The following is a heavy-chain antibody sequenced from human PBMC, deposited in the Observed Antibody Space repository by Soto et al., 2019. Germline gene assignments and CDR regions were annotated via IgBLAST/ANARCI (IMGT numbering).Heavy chain of an antibody. Sequence: QVQLVQSGAEVKKPGASVKVSCKASGYTFTSYDINWVRQATGQGLEWMGWMNPNSGNTGYAQKFQGRDTMTRNTXMKXAYMELSSLRSEDTAVYYCARAYRGRGDQGWYFDLWGRGTLVTVSS. CDR2: MNPNSGNT. V-gene: IGHV1-8*01. CDR3: ARAYRGRGDQGWYFDL. D-gene: IGHD3-10*01. J-gene: IGHJ2*01. CDR1: GYTFTSYD.